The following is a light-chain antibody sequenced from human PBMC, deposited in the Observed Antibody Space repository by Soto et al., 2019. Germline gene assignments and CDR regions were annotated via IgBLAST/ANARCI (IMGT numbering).Light chain of an antibody. CDR2: AAS. CDR3: QQSYSTPHT. CDR1: LSITNY. Sequence: DFQMTQSPSSLSASVGDRVTITCRASLSITNYLNWYQQKPGKAPRLLIYAASILQSGVPPRFSGSGFGTEFTLIISSLQPEDFATYYCQQSYSTPHTFGPGTKVEIK. V-gene: IGKV1-39*01. J-gene: IGKJ2*01.